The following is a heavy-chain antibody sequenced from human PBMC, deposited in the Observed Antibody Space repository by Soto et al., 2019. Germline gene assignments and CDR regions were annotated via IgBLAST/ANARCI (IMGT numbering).Heavy chain of an antibody. CDR2: INPGDSDI. D-gene: IGHD4-4*01. Sequence: PGEPLKISCNASGYIFTTYWIAWVREMPGKGLEWMGIINPGDSDIRYSPSFQGQVTISADNSISTAYLQWSSLKASDTAMYYCARHEQFYYYYYGMDVWGQGTAVTVSS. CDR3: ARHEQFYYYYYGMDV. J-gene: IGHJ6*02. V-gene: IGHV5-51*01. CDR1: GYIFTTYW.